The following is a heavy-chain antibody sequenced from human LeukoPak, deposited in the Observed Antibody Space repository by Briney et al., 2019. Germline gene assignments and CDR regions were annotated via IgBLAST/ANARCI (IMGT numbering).Heavy chain of an antibody. CDR1: GFTFSSYA. Sequence: PGGSLRLSCAASGFTFSSYAMSWVRQAPGKGLEWVSYISSSRNYIYYADSVKGRFTITRDNAKNSLYLQMNSLRVEDTAVYYCARARDSSAWNIGFDYWGQGTLVTVSS. V-gene: IGHV3-21*01. CDR2: ISSSRNYI. J-gene: IGHJ4*02. CDR3: ARARDSSAWNIGFDY. D-gene: IGHD6-19*01.